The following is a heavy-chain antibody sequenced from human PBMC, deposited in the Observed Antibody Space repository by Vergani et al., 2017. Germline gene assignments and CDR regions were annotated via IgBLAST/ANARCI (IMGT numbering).Heavy chain of an antibody. CDR1: GFTFNQYG. CDR3: ARDLQLLYNRFDP. Sequence: QVQLVESGGGVVQPGRSLRLSCAASGFTFNQYGMHWVRQAPGKGLEWVAVTWYDGNNKQYADSVKGRFTISRDNSKSTMYLQMNSLSDEDTGVYYCARDLQLLYNRFDPWGQGTLVTVSS. D-gene: IGHD1-14*01. CDR2: TWYDGNNK. J-gene: IGHJ5*02. V-gene: IGHV3-33*01.